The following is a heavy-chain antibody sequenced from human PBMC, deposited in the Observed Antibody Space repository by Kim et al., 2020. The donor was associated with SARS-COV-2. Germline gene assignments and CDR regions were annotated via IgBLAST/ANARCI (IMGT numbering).Heavy chain of an antibody. CDR3: AKDGWMTASSSSCFDV. CDR2: IASDGTKK. V-gene: IGHV3-30*18. Sequence: GGSLRLSCVASGFTFSSNAMRWVRQAPGKGLEWVAVIASDGTKKYHADFAKGRFTISRDNSKNILSLEMNSLGVEDTGVYYCAKDGWMTASSSSCFDVWGQGTTVPVSS. CDR1: GFTFSSNA. J-gene: IGHJ6*02. D-gene: IGHD2-15*01.